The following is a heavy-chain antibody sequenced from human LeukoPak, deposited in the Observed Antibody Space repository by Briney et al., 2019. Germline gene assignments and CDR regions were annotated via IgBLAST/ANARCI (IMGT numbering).Heavy chain of an antibody. V-gene: IGHV3-7*01. CDR1: GFTLSIYW. CDR3: ARDFWSGFGD. CDR2: IKQDGSES. J-gene: IGHJ4*02. Sequence: GGSLRLSCAASGFTLSIYWMSWVRQAPGKGLEWVANIKQDGSESHYVDSVKGRFTISRDNAKNSLYLQMNSLRAEDTAVYYCARDFWSGFGDWGQGTLVTVSS. D-gene: IGHD3-3*01.